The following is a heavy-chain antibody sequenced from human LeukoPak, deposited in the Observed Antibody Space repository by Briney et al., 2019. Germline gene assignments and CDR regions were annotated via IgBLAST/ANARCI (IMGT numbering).Heavy chain of an antibody. CDR2: MNHSGST. J-gene: IGHJ1*01. Sequence: SETLSLTCAVYGGYVSGYYWSWFRQPPGKGLEWMGGMNHSGSTYYNPSLKSRVTISVDKSKNQLSLRLSSVTAADTAVYYCARGCYYDRSGYSAAKYFQHWGQGTLGPSPQ. D-gene: IGHD3-22*01. CDR3: ARGCYYDRSGYSAAKYFQH. CDR1: GGYVSGYY. V-gene: IGHV4-34*01.